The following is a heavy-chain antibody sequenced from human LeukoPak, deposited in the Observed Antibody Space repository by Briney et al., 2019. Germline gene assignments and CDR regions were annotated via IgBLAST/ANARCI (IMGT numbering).Heavy chain of an antibody. CDR3: ARDLGGIAAAVLAY. V-gene: IGHV3-48*03. J-gene: IGHJ4*02. D-gene: IGHD6-13*01. CDR2: ISSSTSTI. CDR1: GFTFSSYE. Sequence: SGGSLRLSCAASGFTFSSYEMNWVRQAPGKGLEWVSYISSSTSTIYYADSVKGRFTISRDNAKNSLYLQMNSLRAEDTAVYYCARDLGGIAAAVLAYWGQGTLVTISS.